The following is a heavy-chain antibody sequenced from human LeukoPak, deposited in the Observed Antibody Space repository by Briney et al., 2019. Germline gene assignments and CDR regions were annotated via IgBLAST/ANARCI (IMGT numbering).Heavy chain of an antibody. CDR2: ISPFNGNT. CDR1: GYTFTTYA. D-gene: IGHD2-15*01. CDR3: ARDRGRIFSGGDFDY. J-gene: IGHJ4*02. V-gene: IGHV1-18*01. Sequence: GASVKVSCKASGYTFTTYAITWVRQAPGQGLEWLGWISPFNGNTNHAQNFQGRVTMTTDTSTSTVYMELRSLRSDDTAVYYCARDRGRIFSGGDFDYWGQGTLVTVSA.